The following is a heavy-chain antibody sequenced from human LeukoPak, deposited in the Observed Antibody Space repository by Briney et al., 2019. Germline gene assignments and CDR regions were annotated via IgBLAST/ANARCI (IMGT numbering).Heavy chain of an antibody. CDR2: INPNSGAT. J-gene: IGHJ4*02. D-gene: IGHD3-3*01. CDR1: GYTFTGYY. Sequence: GASVKVSYKASGYTFTGYYMHWVRQAPGQGLEWMGWINPNSGATKYAQKFQGRVTMTRDTSISTAFMELSGLRSDDTAVYYCARDGGVGPYQFDYWGQGTLVTVSS. CDR3: ARDGGVGPYQFDY. V-gene: IGHV1-2*02.